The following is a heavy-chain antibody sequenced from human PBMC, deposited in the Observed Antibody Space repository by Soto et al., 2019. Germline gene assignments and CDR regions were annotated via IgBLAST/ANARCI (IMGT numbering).Heavy chain of an antibody. V-gene: IGHV1-69*13. D-gene: IGHD2-15*01. Sequence: SVKVSCKASGGTFSSYAISWVRQAPGQGLEWMGGIIPIFGTANYAQKFQGRVTITADESTSTAYMELSSLRSEDTAGYYCARVVVATDYYYGMDVWGQGTTVTVSS. CDR1: GGTFSSYA. CDR3: ARVVVATDYYYGMDV. J-gene: IGHJ6*02. CDR2: IIPIFGTA.